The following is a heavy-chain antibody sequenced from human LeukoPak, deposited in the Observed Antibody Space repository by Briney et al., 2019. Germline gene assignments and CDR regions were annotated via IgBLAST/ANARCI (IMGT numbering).Heavy chain of an antibody. CDR3: ARGYYDSSGYFVDS. Sequence: SETLSLTCTVSGGSVSIHNYYWSWIRQPPGKGLEWIGHIYYSGSTQYNPSLTSRVTISVDTSKKQFSLKLSSVTAADTAVYYCARGYYDSSGYFVDSWGQGTLVTVSS. CDR1: GGSVSIHNYY. CDR2: IYYSGST. V-gene: IGHV4-61*01. D-gene: IGHD3-22*01. J-gene: IGHJ4*02.